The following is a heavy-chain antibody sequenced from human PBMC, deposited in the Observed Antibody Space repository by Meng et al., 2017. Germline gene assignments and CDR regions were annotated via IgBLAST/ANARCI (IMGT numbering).Heavy chain of an antibody. CDR3: ARHYYDSSGYHWRHHYYYYYGMDV. Sequence: SVKVSCKASGGTFSSYAISWVRQAPGQGLEWMGGIIPIFGTANYAQKFQGRVTITADEATSTAYMELGSLRSEDKAVYYWARHYYDSSGYHWRHHYYYYYGMDVWGQGTTVTVSS. CDR1: GGTFSSYA. J-gene: IGHJ6*02. V-gene: IGHV1-69*13. CDR2: IIPIFGTA. D-gene: IGHD3-22*01.